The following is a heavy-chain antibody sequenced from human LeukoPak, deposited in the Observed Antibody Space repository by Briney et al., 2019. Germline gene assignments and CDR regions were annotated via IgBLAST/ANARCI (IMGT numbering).Heavy chain of an antibody. CDR1: GFTVSSNY. V-gene: IGHV3-53*01. CDR3: ARVRRYSSSWYGAGGGYFDY. J-gene: IGHJ4*02. CDR2: IYSGGST. D-gene: IGHD6-13*01. Sequence: PGGSLRLSCAASGFTVSSNYMSWVRQAPGKGLEWVSVIYSGGSTYYADSVKGRFTISRDNSKNTLYLQMNSLRAEDTAVYYCARVRRYSSSWYGAGGGYFDYWGQGTLVTVSS.